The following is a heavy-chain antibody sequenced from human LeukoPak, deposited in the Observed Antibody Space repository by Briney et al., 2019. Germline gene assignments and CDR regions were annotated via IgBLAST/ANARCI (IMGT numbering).Heavy chain of an antibody. CDR2: ISAYNGNT. Sequence: GASVKVSCKTSGYTFTSYGISWVRQAPGQGLEWMGWISAYNGNTNYAQKFQGRVTITTDESTSTAYMELSSLRSEDTAVYYCARTSGLRFLEWLPTHFDYWGQGTLVTVSS. D-gene: IGHD3-3*01. V-gene: IGHV1-18*01. CDR1: GYTFTSYG. J-gene: IGHJ4*02. CDR3: ARTSGLRFLEWLPTHFDY.